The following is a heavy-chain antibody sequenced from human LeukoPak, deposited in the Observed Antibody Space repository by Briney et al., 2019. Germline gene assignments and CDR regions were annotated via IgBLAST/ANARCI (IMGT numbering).Heavy chain of an antibody. CDR3: AKTDYDFAGV. D-gene: IGHD3-3*01. CDR2: IRYDGSNK. V-gene: IGHV3-30*02. CDR1: GFTFSSYG. J-gene: IGHJ3*01. Sequence: PGGSLRLSCAASGFTFSSYGMHWVRQAPGKGLEWVAFIRYDGSNKYYADSVKGRFTISRDNSKNTLYLQMNRLRAEDTAVYYCAKTDYDFAGVWGQGTMVTVSS.